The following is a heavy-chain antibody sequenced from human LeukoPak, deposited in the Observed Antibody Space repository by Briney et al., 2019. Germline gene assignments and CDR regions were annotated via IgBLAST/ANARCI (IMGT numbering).Heavy chain of an antibody. J-gene: IGHJ4*02. Sequence: GGSLRLSCAASGFTFSSYAMHWVRQAPGKGLEWVAVISYDGSNKYYADSVKGRFTISRDNSKNTLYLQMNSLRAEDTAVYYCARGGEWELPWSFDYWGQGTLVTVFS. CDR3: ARGGEWELPWSFDY. CDR1: GFTFSSYA. CDR2: ISYDGSNK. D-gene: IGHD1-26*01. V-gene: IGHV3-30-3*01.